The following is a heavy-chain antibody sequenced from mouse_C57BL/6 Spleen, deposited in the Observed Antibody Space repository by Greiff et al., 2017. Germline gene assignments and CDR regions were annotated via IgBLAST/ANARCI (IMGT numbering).Heavy chain of an antibody. CDR1: GFSLTSYG. CDR3: ANYGNDYAMDY. V-gene: IGHV2-3*01. CDR2: IWGDGST. J-gene: IGHJ4*01. Sequence: VKVVESGPGLVAPSQSLSITCTVSGFSLTSYGVSWVRQPPGKGLEWLGVIWGDGSTNYHSALISRLSLSKDNSKSQVFLKLNSLQTDDTATYYCANYGNDYAMDYWGQGTSVTVSS. D-gene: IGHD2-1*01.